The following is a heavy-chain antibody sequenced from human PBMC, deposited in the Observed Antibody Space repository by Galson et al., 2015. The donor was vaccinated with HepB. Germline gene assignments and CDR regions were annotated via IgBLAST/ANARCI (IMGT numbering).Heavy chain of an antibody. CDR3: ASLDRSIAVAGNWFDP. CDR2: FDPEDGET. CDR1: GYTLTELS. V-gene: IGHV1-24*01. Sequence: SVKVSCKVSGYTLTELSMHWVRQAPGKGLEWMGGFDPEDGETIYAQKFQGRVTMTEDTSTDTAYMELSSLRSEDTAVYYCASLDRSIAVAGNWFDPWGQGTLVTVSS. J-gene: IGHJ5*02. D-gene: IGHD6-19*01.